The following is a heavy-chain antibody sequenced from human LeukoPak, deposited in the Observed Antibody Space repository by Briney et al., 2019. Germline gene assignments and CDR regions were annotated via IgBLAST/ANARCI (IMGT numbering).Heavy chain of an antibody. CDR1: GGSISSSSYY. CDR3: ARPAGPAAPGGDDY. CDR2: IYYSGCT. J-gene: IGHJ4*02. D-gene: IGHD2-2*01. V-gene: IGHV4-39*01. Sequence: PSETLSLTCTVSGGSISSSSYYWGWIRQPPGKGLEWIGSIYYSGCTYYNPSLKSRVTISVDTSKNQFSLKLSSVTAADTAVYYCARPAGPAAPGGDDYWGQGTLVTVSS.